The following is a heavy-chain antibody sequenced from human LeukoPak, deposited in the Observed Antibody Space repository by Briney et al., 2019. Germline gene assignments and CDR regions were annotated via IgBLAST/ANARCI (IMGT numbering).Heavy chain of an antibody. Sequence: SETLSLTCTVSGYSISSGYYWGWIRPPPGKGLEWIGSIYHSGSTYYNPSLKSRVTISVDTSKNQFSLELSSVTAADTAVYYCARDLGPAASFSDYWGQGTLVTVSS. CDR3: ARDLGPAASFSDY. V-gene: IGHV4-38-2*02. J-gene: IGHJ4*02. D-gene: IGHD2-2*01. CDR2: IYHSGST. CDR1: GYSISSGYY.